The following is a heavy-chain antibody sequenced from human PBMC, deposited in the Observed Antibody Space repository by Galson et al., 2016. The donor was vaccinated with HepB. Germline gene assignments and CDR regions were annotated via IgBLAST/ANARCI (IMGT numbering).Heavy chain of an antibody. Sequence: SLRLSCAASGFTFSDHYMAWLRQAPGKGLEWLSHISLSSGYSKYADSVKGRFAISRDNANKSLFLQLNDLKAEDTAIYFCARGNTRGIIDWYFDLWGRGTLIAVSS. V-gene: IGHV3-11*06. CDR1: GFTFSDHY. CDR3: ARGNTRGIIDWYFDL. CDR2: ISLSSGYS. J-gene: IGHJ2*01. D-gene: IGHD6-13*01.